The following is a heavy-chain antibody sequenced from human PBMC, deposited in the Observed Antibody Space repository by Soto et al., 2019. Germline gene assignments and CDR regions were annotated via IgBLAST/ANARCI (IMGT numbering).Heavy chain of an antibody. CDR1: GFTFSSYS. D-gene: IGHD3-10*01. CDR3: ARDLLWFGDGRNGMDV. Sequence: PGGSLRLSCAASGFTFSSYSMNWVRQAPGKGLEWVSDISSSGRTTYYADSVQGRFTISRDNAKNSLYLQMNSLRAEDTAVYYCARDLLWFGDGRNGMDVWGQGTTVTVS. CDR2: ISSSGRTT. V-gene: IGHV3-48*01. J-gene: IGHJ6*02.